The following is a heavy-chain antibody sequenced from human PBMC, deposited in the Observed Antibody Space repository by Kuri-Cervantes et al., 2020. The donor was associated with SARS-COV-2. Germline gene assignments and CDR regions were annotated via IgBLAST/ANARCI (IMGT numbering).Heavy chain of an antibody. CDR2: INTNTGNP. CDR1: GYTFTSYA. Sequence: ASVKVSCQASGYTFTSYAMNWVRQAPGQGLEWMGWINTNTGNPTYAQGFTGRFVFSLDTSVSTAYLQISSLKAEDTAVYYCARGLKSYYDSSGTKSLQHWGQGTLVTVSS. D-gene: IGHD3-22*01. J-gene: IGHJ1*01. CDR3: ARGLKSYYDSSGTKSLQH. V-gene: IGHV7-4-1*02.